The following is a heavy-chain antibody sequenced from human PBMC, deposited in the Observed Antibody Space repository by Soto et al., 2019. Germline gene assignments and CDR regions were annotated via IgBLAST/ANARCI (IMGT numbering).Heavy chain of an antibody. CDR2: INHSGST. CDR3: ARGPGYSYGYSVYYYYYGMDV. Sequence: SETLSLTCVVYGGSLSGVYWTWIRQPPGKGLEWIGEINHSGSTNYSPSLGSRVTISLDTSNNQFSLKLSSVTAADTAVYYCARGPGYSYGYSVYYYYYGMDVWGQGTTVTVSS. J-gene: IGHJ6*02. D-gene: IGHD5-18*01. CDR1: GGSLSGVY. V-gene: IGHV4-34*01.